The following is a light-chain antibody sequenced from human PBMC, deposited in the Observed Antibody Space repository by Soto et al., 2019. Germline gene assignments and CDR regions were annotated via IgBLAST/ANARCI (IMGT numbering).Light chain of an antibody. CDR3: SSYTSSSTLYVV. V-gene: IGLV2-14*01. J-gene: IGLJ2*01. Sequence: QSALTQPASVSGSAGQSITISCTGTSSDVGGYNYVSWYQQHPGKAPKLMIYDVSNRPSGVSNRFSGSKSGNTASLTISGLQAEDEADYYCSSYTSSSTLYVVFGGGTKLTV. CDR2: DVS. CDR1: SSDVGGYNY.